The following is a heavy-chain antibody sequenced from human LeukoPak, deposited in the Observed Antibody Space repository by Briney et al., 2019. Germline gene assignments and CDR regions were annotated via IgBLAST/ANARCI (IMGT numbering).Heavy chain of an antibody. J-gene: IGHJ4*02. Sequence: ASVKVSCKVSGYTLTELSMHWVRQAPGKGLEWMGGLDPEDGETIYAQKFQGRVTMTEDTSTDTAYMELSSLRSEDTAVYYCATELGYCSSTSCSRDYWGQGTLVTVSS. CDR1: GYTLTELS. CDR2: LDPEDGET. V-gene: IGHV1-24*01. CDR3: ATELGYCSSTSCSRDY. D-gene: IGHD2-2*01.